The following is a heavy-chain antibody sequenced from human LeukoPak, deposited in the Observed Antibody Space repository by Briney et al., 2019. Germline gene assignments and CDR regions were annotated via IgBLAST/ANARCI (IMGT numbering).Heavy chain of an antibody. CDR1: GFTFSSYS. Sequence: PGGSLRLSCAASGFTFSSYSMNWVRQAPGKGLEWVSSISSSSSYIYYADSVKGRFTISRDNAKNSLYLQMNGLRAEDTAVYYCARECYDSSGYPQPFDHWGQGTLVTVSS. V-gene: IGHV3-21*01. D-gene: IGHD3-22*01. J-gene: IGHJ4*02. CDR3: ARECYDSSGYPQPFDH. CDR2: ISSSSSYI.